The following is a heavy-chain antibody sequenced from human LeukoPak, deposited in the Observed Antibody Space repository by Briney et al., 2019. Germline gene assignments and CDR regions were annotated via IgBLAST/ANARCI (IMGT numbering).Heavy chain of an antibody. CDR3: SGGPSGQGFDVA. Sequence: PGGSLRLSCAASGFTFSSYAMSWVRQAPGKGLEWVSVVSASGDFTYYADSVKGRFTIFRDNSKNSLYLQMDSLRAEDTAVYYCSGGPSGQGFDVAWGQGTLVTVSS. D-gene: IGHD6-6*01. V-gene: IGHV3-23*01. J-gene: IGHJ5*02. CDR2: VSASGDFT. CDR1: GFTFSSYA.